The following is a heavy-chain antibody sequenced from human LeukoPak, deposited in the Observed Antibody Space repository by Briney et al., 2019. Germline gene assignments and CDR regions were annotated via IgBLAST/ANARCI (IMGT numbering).Heavy chain of an antibody. Sequence: GASLKISCKGSGYSFTSYWIGWVRQMPGKGLEWMGIIYPGDADTRYSPSFQGQVTISVDKSISTAYLQWSSLKASDTAMYYCARHRYYDSSGYYPNLYYYYYYYMDVWGKGTTVTVSS. V-gene: IGHV5-51*01. CDR2: IYPGDADT. J-gene: IGHJ6*03. D-gene: IGHD3-22*01. CDR1: GYSFTSYW. CDR3: ARHRYYDSSGYYPNLYYYYYYYMDV.